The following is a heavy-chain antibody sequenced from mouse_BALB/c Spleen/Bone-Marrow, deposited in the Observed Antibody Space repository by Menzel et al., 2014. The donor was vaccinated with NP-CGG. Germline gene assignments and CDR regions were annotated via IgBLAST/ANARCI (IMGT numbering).Heavy chain of an antibody. CDR1: GYKFTDYA. Sequence: QVQLQQSGPELMRPGVSVKISCKGSGYKFTDYAMHWVKQSHAKSLEWIGLISTYSGNTHYNQKFKGKATMTVDKSSSTAYMELARLTSEDSAIYYCARNFYGSAYFDFWGQGSTLTVSS. D-gene: IGHD1-1*01. CDR3: ARNFYGSAYFDF. J-gene: IGHJ2*01. CDR2: ISTYSGNT. V-gene: IGHV1-67*01.